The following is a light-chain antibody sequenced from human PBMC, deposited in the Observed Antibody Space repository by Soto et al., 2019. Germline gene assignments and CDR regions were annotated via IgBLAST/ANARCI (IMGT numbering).Light chain of an antibody. V-gene: IGKV1-27*01. CDR3: QKYDSAPLT. Sequence: DIQMTQSPSSLSASVGDSVTITCRASQVIFNYLAWYQQKPGKVPKLLIYAASTLQSGVPSRFSGSGSGTDFTLTISSLQPEDVATYSCQKYDSAPLTFGQGTKVEIK. CDR1: QVIFNY. J-gene: IGKJ1*01. CDR2: AAS.